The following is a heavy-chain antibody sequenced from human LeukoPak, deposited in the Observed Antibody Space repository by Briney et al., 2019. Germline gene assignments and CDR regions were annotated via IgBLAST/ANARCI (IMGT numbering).Heavy chain of an antibody. CDR2: IYYSGST. Sequence: SETLSLTCTVSGGSISSSSYYWGWIRQPPGKGLEWIGSIYYSGSTNYNPSLKSRATISVDTSKNQFSLKLSSVTAADTAVYYCARAETGTTLADFDYWGQGTLVTVSS. CDR1: GGSISSSSYY. D-gene: IGHD1-7*01. CDR3: ARAETGTTLADFDY. J-gene: IGHJ4*02. V-gene: IGHV4-39*01.